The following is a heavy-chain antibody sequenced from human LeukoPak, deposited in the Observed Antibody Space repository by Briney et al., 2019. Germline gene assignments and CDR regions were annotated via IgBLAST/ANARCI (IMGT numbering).Heavy chain of an antibody. D-gene: IGHD2-2*01. Sequence: GGSLRLSCAASGFTFSSYAMSWVRQAPGKGLEWVSAISGSGGSTYYADSVKGRFTISRDNSKNTLYLQMNSLRAEDTAVYYYANTGRRGCSSTSCYDYWGQGTLVTVSS. CDR2: ISGSGGST. V-gene: IGHV3-23*01. CDR1: GFTFSSYA. J-gene: IGHJ4*02. CDR3: ANTGRRGCSSTSCYDY.